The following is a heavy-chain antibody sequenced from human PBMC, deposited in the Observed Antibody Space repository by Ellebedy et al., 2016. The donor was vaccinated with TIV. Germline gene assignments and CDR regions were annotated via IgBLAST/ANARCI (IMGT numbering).Heavy chain of an antibody. D-gene: IGHD4/OR15-4a*01. CDR2: IYTSGYT. J-gene: IGHJ4*02. Sequence: MPGGSLRLSCTVSDGSIHGYYWSWIRQPPGKGLEWIGRIYTSGYTNYNPSLRSRVTLSFDTSKDQFSLKLSSVTAADTAVYYCARGDRRASMVIFDNWGQGTLVTVSS. V-gene: IGHV4-4*07. CDR1: DGSIHGYY. CDR3: ARGDRRASMVIFDN.